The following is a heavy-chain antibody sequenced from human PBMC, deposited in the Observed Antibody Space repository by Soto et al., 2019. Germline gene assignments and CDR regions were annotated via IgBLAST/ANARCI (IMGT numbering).Heavy chain of an antibody. D-gene: IGHD1-7*01. CDR1: GFTFSSCS. V-gene: IGHV3-21*01. CDR3: ARDGVSSTDYTWNYGTYFAS. J-gene: IGHJ4*02. Sequence: GGSLRLSCAASGFTFSSCSMNWVRQAPGKGPEWVADITTSSSFRFYADSVKGRFTISRDSTKQTLYLQMNSLRPDDTAMYYCARDGVSSTDYTWNYGTYFASRGQGALLTVSS. CDR2: ITTSSSFR.